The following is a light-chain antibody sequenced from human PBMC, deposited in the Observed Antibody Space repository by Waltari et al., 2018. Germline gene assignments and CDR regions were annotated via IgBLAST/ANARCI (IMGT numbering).Light chain of an antibody. Sequence: QSALTQPASVSGSPGQSITISCTGTSSDVGGYNYVSWYQQHPGKAPKLIIYDVSNRPAWVSNRFSGSKSGNTASLTSSGLQAEDEADYYCSSYISSSTLELFGGGTSLTVL. CDR1: SSDVGGYNY. CDR3: SSYISSSTLEL. V-gene: IGLV2-14*03. J-gene: IGLJ2*01. CDR2: DVS.